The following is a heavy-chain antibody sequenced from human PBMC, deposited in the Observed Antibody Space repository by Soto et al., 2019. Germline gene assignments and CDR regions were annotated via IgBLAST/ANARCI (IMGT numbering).Heavy chain of an antibody. D-gene: IGHD3-3*01. Sequence: SEPLSLTCTVSGGSVSSGSYYWSWIRQPPGKGLEWIGYIYYSGSTNYNPSLKSRVTISVDTSKNQFSLKLSSVTAADTAVYYCARDARPTIFGVGPYYYYGMDVWGQGTTVTVSS. V-gene: IGHV4-61*01. J-gene: IGHJ6*02. CDR3: ARDARPTIFGVGPYYYYGMDV. CDR1: GGSVSSGSYY. CDR2: IYYSGST.